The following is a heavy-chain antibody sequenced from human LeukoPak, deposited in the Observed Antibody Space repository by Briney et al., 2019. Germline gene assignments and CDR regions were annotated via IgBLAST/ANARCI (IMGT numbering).Heavy chain of an antibody. CDR3: ARTTYSGSYYVGFDP. Sequence: GGSLRLSCAASGFTVSDNYMSWVRQAPGKGLEWVSVVYSGDNTFYADSVKGRFTISRDNSKNTLYLQMNSLRGEDTAVYYCARTTYSGSYYVGFDPWGQGTLVTVSS. D-gene: IGHD1-26*01. CDR1: GFTVSDNY. CDR2: VYSGDNT. J-gene: IGHJ5*02. V-gene: IGHV3-53*01.